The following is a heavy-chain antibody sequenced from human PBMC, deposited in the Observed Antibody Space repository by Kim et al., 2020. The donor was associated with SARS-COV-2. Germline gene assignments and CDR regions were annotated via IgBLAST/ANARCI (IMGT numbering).Heavy chain of an antibody. J-gene: IGHJ4*02. CDR2: INHSGST. CDR1: GGSFSGYY. V-gene: IGHV4-34*01. CDR3: ARGSDYYFDY. Sequence: SETLSLTCAVYGGSFSGYYWSWIRQPPGKGLEWIGEINHSGSTNYNPSLKSQVTISVDTSKNQFSLKLSSVTAADAAVYYCARGSDYYFDYWGQGTLVTVSS.